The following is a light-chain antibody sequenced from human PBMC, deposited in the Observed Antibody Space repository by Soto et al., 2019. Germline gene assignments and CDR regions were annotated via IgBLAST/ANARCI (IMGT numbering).Light chain of an antibody. Sequence: DIQMTQSPSTLSASVGDRVTITCRASQRISSWLAWYQHKPGKATKLLIYDASSLESGVPSRFSGSGSGTEFTLTISSLQPDDFATYYCQQYNSYSPETFGQGTKVEI. CDR1: QRISSW. V-gene: IGKV1-5*01. CDR3: QQYNSYSPET. CDR2: DAS. J-gene: IGKJ1*01.